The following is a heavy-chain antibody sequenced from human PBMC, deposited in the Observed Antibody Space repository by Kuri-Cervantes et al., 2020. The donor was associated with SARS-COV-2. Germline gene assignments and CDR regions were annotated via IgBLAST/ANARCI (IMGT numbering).Heavy chain of an antibody. V-gene: IGHV3-11*04. Sequence: GESLKISCAASGFTFSDYYMSWIRQAPGKGLEWVLNIGPSGTTKYYADSVKGRFTISRDNAKNSLYLQMSSLRAEDTAVYYCARDLRLGKSLDYWGQGTLVTVSS. D-gene: IGHD7-27*01. CDR1: GFTFSDYY. J-gene: IGHJ4*02. CDR2: IGPSGTTK. CDR3: ARDLRLGKSLDY.